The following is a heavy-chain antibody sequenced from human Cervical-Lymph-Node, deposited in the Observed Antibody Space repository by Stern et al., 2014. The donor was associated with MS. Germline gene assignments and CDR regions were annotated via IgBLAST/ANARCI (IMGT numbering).Heavy chain of an antibody. CDR2: IIPICGTA. J-gene: IGHJ4*02. Sequence: VQLVQSGAEVKKPGSSVKVSCKASGGTFSNYAISWVRQPPGPGLECMGWIIPICGTANYAQKFQGRVTITAGESTSTTYMQLSSLRSEDTAVFYCASLLGRIAVASVDYWGQGTLVPVSS. V-gene: IGHV1-69*01. D-gene: IGHD6-19*01. CDR3: ASLLGRIAVASVDY. CDR1: GGTFSNYA.